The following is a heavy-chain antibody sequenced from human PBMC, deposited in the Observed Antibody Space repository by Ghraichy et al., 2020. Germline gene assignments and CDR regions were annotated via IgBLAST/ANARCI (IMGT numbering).Heavy chain of an antibody. CDR1: GVSIRPHY. Sequence: GTLSLICSVSGVSIRPHYWSWIRQPPGKGLEWIGYVHYSGGTDYDPSLKSRVSISLDTSKNQFSLTLTSVTAADTAIYYCARRGRGYSLYYYGLDVWGQGTTVTVSS. D-gene: IGHD5-18*01. V-gene: IGHV4-59*08. J-gene: IGHJ6*02. CDR2: VHYSGGT. CDR3: ARRGRGYSLYYYGLDV.